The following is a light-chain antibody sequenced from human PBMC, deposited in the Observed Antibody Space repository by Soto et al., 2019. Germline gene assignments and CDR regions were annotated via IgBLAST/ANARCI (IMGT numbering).Light chain of an antibody. CDR3: QQRSDWPST. CDR2: DAS. CDR1: QSVSRY. V-gene: IGKV3-11*01. J-gene: IGKJ4*01. Sequence: EIVLTQSPATLSLSPGERATLSCRASQSVSRYLAWYQQNPGQAPRLLIYDASNRATGIPARFSGSGSGTAAALSISSPEPADYAVYYCQQRSDWPSTFGGGTKVQIK.